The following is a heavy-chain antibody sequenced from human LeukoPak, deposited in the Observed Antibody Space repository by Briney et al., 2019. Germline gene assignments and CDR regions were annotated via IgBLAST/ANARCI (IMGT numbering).Heavy chain of an antibody. V-gene: IGHV3-49*04. CDR2: IRSKAYGGTT. Sequence: GGSLRLSCTASGFTFGDYAMSWVRQAPGKGLEWVGFIRSKAYGGTTEYAASVKGRFTISRDDSKSIAYLQMNSLKTEDTAVYYCTRAREVTMIVVVNFDYWGQGTLVTVSS. D-gene: IGHD3-22*01. CDR1: GFTFGDYA. J-gene: IGHJ4*02. CDR3: TRAREVTMIVVVNFDY.